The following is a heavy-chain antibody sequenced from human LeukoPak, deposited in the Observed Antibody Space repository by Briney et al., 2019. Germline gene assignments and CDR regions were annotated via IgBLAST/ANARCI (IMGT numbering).Heavy chain of an antibody. CDR2: ISSSSSYI. Sequence: PGGSLRLSCAASGFTFSSYSMNWVRQAPGKGLEWVSSISSSSSYIYYADSVKGRFTISRDNAKNSLYLQMNGLRAEDTAVYYCARSGTSDAFDIWGQGTMVTVSS. J-gene: IGHJ3*02. CDR1: GFTFSSYS. V-gene: IGHV3-21*01. CDR3: ARSGTSDAFDI. D-gene: IGHD2-15*01.